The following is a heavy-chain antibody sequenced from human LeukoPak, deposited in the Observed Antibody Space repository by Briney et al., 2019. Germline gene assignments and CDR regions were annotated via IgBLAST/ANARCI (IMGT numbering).Heavy chain of an antibody. CDR3: ARDTYYTPDY. J-gene: IGHJ4*02. Sequence: ASVKVSCKASGYTFTSYGISGVRQAPGQGLEWMGWISAYSGNTVYAQNLQGRVTMTTDTSTTTAYMELRSLRSDDTAVYYCARDTYYTPDYWGQGTLVTVSS. CDR2: ISAYSGNT. D-gene: IGHD3-22*01. V-gene: IGHV1-18*01. CDR1: GYTFTSYG.